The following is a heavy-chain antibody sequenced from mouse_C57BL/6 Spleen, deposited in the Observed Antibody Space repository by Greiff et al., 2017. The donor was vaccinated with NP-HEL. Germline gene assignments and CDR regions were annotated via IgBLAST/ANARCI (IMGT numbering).Heavy chain of an antibody. J-gene: IGHJ2*01. Sequence: VQLQQSGAELAKPGASVKLSCKASGYTFTSHWMHWVKQRPGQGLEWIGYIYPSSGYSKYHQKFKDKATLTADKSSSTAYMQLSRLTYEDSAVYYCARSPGQLRLPYFDDWGQGTTLTVSS. CDR2: IYPSSGYS. CDR3: ARSPGQLRLPYFDD. CDR1: GYTFTSHW. V-gene: IGHV1-7*01. D-gene: IGHD3-2*02.